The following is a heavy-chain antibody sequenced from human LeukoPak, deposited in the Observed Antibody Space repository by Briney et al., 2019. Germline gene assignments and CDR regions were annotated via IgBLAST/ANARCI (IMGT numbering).Heavy chain of an antibody. CDR2: IRYDGSNK. J-gene: IGHJ6*03. Sequence: PGGSLRLSCAASGFTFSSYDMHWVRQAPGKGLERVAFIRYDGSNKYYADSVKGRFTISRDNSKNTLYLQMNSLRAEDTAVYYCAKEDGVFLYYMDVWGKGTTVTVSS. CDR1: GFTFSSYD. V-gene: IGHV3-30*02. CDR3: AKEDGVFLYYMDV. D-gene: IGHD3-3*01.